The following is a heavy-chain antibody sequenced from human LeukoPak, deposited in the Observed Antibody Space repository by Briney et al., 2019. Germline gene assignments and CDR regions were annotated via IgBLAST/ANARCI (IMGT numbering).Heavy chain of an antibody. V-gene: IGHV3-23*01. J-gene: IGHJ4*02. Sequence: PGGSLRLSCADSGLTFSSYAMSRVRQAPGKGLEWVSAISGSGGSTYYADSVKGRFTISRDNSKNTLYLQMNSLRAEDTAVYYCAKGSYCSGGSCYSEFDYWGQGTLVTVSS. CDR1: GLTFSSYA. D-gene: IGHD2-15*01. CDR2: ISGSGGST. CDR3: AKGSYCSGGSCYSEFDY.